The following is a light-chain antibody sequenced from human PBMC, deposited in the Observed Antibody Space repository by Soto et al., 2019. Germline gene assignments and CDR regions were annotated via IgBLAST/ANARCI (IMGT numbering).Light chain of an antibody. CDR3: QHYKDYSPVCS. CDR1: QTISSW. Sequence: DIQMTQSPSTLSGSVGDRVTITCRASQTISSWLAWYQQKPGKAPKLLIYKASTLKSGVPSRFSGSGSGTEFTLTISSLQPDDFATYYCQHYKDYSPVCSFGQGTKVDIK. V-gene: IGKV1-5*03. J-gene: IGKJ2*04. CDR2: KAS.